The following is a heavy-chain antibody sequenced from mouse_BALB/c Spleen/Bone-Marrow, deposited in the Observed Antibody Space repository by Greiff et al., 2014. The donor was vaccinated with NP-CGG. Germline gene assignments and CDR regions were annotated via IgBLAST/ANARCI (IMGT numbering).Heavy chain of an antibody. CDR3: AREGVDYFDY. CDR2: INPYNDAT. Sequence: VQLKQSGPELVKPGASVKMSCKASGYTFTSHVTHWVKQKPGQGLEWIGYINPYNDATKFNERFKGKATLTSDKSSSTAYMVLSSLTSEDSAVYYCAREGVDYFDYWGQGTTLTVSS. CDR1: GYTFTSHV. J-gene: IGHJ2*01. V-gene: IGHV1-14*01.